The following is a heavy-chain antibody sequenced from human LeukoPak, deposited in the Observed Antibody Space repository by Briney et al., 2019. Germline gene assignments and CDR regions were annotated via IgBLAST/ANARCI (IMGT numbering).Heavy chain of an antibody. CDR3: ARSKGSSCYSSFDY. J-gene: IGHJ4*02. Sequence: GGSLRLSCAASGFTVSSNYMSWVRQAPGTGLEWVSVIYSGGSTYYADSVKGRFTISRDSSKNTLYLQMNSLRAEDTAVYYWARSKGSSCYSSFDYWGQGTLVTVSS. CDR2: IYSGGST. CDR1: GFTVSSNY. V-gene: IGHV3-66*02. D-gene: IGHD6-13*01.